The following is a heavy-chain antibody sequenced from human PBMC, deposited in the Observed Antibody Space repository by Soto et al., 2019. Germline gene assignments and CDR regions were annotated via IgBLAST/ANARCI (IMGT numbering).Heavy chain of an antibody. V-gene: IGHV2-5*01. D-gene: IGHD3-3*01. J-gene: IGHJ4*02. CDR3: AHSRFTAYYDFWSGSHFDY. CDR2: IYWNDDK. CDR1: GFSLSTSGVG. Sequence: SGPTLVNPTQTLTLTCTFSGFSLSTSGVGVGWIRQPPGKALEWLALIYWNDDKRYTPSLKSRLTITKDTSKNQVVLTMTNMDPVDTATYYCAHSRFTAYYDFWSGSHFDYWGQGTLVTVSS.